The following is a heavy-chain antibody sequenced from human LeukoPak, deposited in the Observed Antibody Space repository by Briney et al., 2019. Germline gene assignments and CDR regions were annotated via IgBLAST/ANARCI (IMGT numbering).Heavy chain of an antibody. J-gene: IGHJ4*02. CDR1: GGSISSYY. CDR3: ARATDSNGWLFDY. Sequence: SETLSLTCAVYGGSISSYYWSWIRQPPGKGLEWIGYINYSGSTNYNPSLKSRVTISVDTSRNQLSLKLTSVTAADTAVYYCARATDSNGWLFDYWGQGTLVTVSS. V-gene: IGHV4-59*01. CDR2: INYSGST. D-gene: IGHD6-19*01.